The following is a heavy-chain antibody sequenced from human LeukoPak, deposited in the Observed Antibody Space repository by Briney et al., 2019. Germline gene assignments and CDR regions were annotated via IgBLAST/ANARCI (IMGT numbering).Heavy chain of an antibody. Sequence: PGGSLRLSCAASGFTFSNYGMHWVRQAPGKGLEWVAVISYTGGSQFYADSVKGRFTTSRDDSKNTLYLQMNNLRAEDTAVYYCAKEATEYTSRALDYWGQGTLVTVSS. CDR2: ISYTGGSQ. J-gene: IGHJ4*02. V-gene: IGHV3-30*18. D-gene: IGHD6-13*01. CDR3: AKEATEYTSRALDY. CDR1: GFTFSNYG.